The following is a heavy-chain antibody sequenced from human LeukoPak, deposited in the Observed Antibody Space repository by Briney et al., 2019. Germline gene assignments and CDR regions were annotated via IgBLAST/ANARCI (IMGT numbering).Heavy chain of an antibody. J-gene: IGHJ4*02. D-gene: IGHD1-1*01. CDR2: ISSSSSYI. CDR1: GFTFSSYS. Sequence: GGSLRLSCAASGFTFSSYSMNWVRHAPGKGLELVSSISSSSSYIYYADSVKGRFTISRDNAKNSLYLQMNSLRAEDTAVYYCARGIRVNNWNPDHFDYWGQGTLVTVSS. CDR3: ARGIRVNNWNPDHFDY. V-gene: IGHV3-21*01.